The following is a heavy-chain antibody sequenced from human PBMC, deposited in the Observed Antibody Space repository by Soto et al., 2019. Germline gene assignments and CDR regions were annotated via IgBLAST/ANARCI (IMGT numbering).Heavy chain of an antibody. V-gene: IGHV2-5*02. CDR1: GFSLTTRPVG. CDR2: IYWDDDK. Sequence: QITLRESGPTRVKPTQTLTLTCTFSGFSLTTRPVGVAWIRQPPGKALEWLAVIYWDDDKRYSPSLKSRLTIAKDTSKNQVVLTMAYMDPADTATYFCAHRGDMNCNWDQDYLDLWGHGTLVTVSS. CDR3: AHRGDMNCNWDQDYLDL. J-gene: IGHJ4*01. D-gene: IGHD2-15*01.